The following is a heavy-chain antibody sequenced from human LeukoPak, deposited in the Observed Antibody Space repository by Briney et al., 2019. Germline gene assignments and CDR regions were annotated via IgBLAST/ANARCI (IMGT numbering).Heavy chain of an antibody. V-gene: IGHV3-23*01. J-gene: IGHJ5*02. CDR1: GFTFSSYA. D-gene: IGHD6-13*01. CDR2: ISGSGGST. CDR3: ARVGFRGRIGAAATSEKSNWFDP. Sequence: SGRSLRLSCAASGFTFSSYAMSWVRQAPGKGLEWVSAISGSGGSTYYADSVKGRFTISRDNSKNTLYLQMNSLRAEDTAVYYCARVGFRGRIGAAATSEKSNWFDPWGQGTLVTVSS.